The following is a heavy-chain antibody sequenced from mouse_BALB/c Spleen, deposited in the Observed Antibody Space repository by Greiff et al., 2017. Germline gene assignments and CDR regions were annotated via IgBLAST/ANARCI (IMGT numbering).Heavy chain of an antibody. CDR2: ISSGSSTI. D-gene: IGHD2-4*01. CDR3: AREGLRDYYAMDY. V-gene: IGHV5-17*02. Sequence: EVQLVESGGGLVQPGGSRKLSCAASGFTFSSFGMHWVREAPEKGLEWVAYISSGSSTIYYADTVKGRFTISRDNPKNTLFLQMTSLRSEDTAMYYCAREGLRDYYAMDYWGQGTSVTVSS. J-gene: IGHJ4*01. CDR1: GFTFSSFG.